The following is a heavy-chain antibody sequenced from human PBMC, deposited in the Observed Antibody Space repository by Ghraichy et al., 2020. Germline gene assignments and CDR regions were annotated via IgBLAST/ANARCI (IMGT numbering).Heavy chain of an antibody. V-gene: IGHV3-23*01. J-gene: IGHJ4*02. Sequence: GESLNISCAASGFTFSSYAMSWVRQAPGKGLEWVSAISGSGGSTYYADSVKGRFTISRDNSKNTLYLQMNSLRAEDTAVYYCAKDMAGHEDYWGQGTLVTVSS. D-gene: IGHD6-19*01. CDR3: AKDMAGHEDY. CDR2: ISGSGGST. CDR1: GFTFSSYA.